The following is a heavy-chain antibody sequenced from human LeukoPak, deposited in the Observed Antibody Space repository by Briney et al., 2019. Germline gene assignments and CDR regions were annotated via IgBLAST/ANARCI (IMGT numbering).Heavy chain of an antibody. CDR2: ITSDGGGT. V-gene: IGHV3-74*01. J-gene: IGHJ4*02. CDR1: GFTFSNNW. D-gene: IGHD1-26*01. Sequence: GGSLRLSCAASGFTFSNNWMHWVRQAPGKGLVWVSLITSDGGGTSYAGSVKGRFTISRDNAKNTLYLQMNSLRAEDTAVYYCARGGVTGAWDYWGQGILVTLSS. CDR3: ARGGVTGAWDY.